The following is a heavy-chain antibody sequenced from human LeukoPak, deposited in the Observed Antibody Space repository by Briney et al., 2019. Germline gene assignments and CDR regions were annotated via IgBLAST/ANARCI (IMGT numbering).Heavy chain of an antibody. J-gene: IGHJ3*02. D-gene: IGHD3-22*01. Sequence: GGSLRLSCAASGFTLSGSAMHWVRQASGKGLEWVGRIRSKAHSYATAYAASVKGRFTISRDDSKNTAYLQMNSLKTEDTAVYYCTRHGGRDYYDSSEDAFDIWGQGTMVIVSS. V-gene: IGHV3-73*01. CDR1: GFTLSGSA. CDR3: TRHGGRDYYDSSEDAFDI. CDR2: IRSKAHSYAT.